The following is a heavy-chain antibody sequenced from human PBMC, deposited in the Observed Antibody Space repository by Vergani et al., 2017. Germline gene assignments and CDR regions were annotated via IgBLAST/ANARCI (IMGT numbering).Heavy chain of an antibody. V-gene: IGHV3-43*02. J-gene: IGHJ4*02. CDR3: ARVSGSYYVY. CDR1: GFTFDDYA. D-gene: IGHD1-26*01. CDR2: ISGDGGST. Sequence: EVQLVESGGGVVQPGGSLRLSCAASGFTFDDYAMHWVRQAPGKGLEWVSLISGDGGSTYYADSVKGRFTISRDNSKNSLYLQMNSLRAEDTAVYYCARVSGSYYVYWGQGTLVTVSS.